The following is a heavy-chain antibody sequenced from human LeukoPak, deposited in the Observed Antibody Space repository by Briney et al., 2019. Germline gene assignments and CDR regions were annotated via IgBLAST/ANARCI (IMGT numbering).Heavy chain of an antibody. J-gene: IGHJ4*02. CDR1: GGTFSSYA. D-gene: IGHD2-15*01. CDR2: IIPILGIA. V-gene: IGHV1-69*04. CDR3: ARDEDLVSDY. Sequence: SVKVSCKASGGTFSSYAISWVRQAPGQGLEWMGRIIPILGIANYAQKFQGRVTITADKSTSTAYMELSSLRSEDTAVYYRARDEDLVSDYWGQGTLVTVSS.